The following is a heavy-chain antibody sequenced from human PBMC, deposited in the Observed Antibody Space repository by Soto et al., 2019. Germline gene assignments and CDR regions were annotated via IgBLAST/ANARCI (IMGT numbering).Heavy chain of an antibody. D-gene: IGHD6-13*01. CDR1: GGTFRSYA. V-gene: IGHV1-69*06. CDR3: ATMGRWYVGYYYYGMDV. CDR2: IIPVFGKT. Sequence: SVKVSCKASGGTFRSYAISWVRQAPGQGLEWMGGIIPVFGKTNYAQKFQGRVTITEDKSTDTAYMELSSLRSEDTAVYYCATMGRWYVGYYYYGMDVWGQGTTVTVSS. J-gene: IGHJ6*02.